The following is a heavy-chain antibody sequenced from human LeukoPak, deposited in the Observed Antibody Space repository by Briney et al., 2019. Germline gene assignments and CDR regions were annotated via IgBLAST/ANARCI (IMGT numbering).Heavy chain of an antibody. D-gene: IGHD4-17*01. CDR1: GFTFSSYG. CDR2: ISYDGSNK. CDR3: AKDGLATVNLYFQH. V-gene: IGHV3-30*18. J-gene: IGHJ1*01. Sequence: PGGSLRLSCAAPGFTFSSYGMPWVRQAPGKGLEWVAVISYDGSNKYYADSVKGRFTISRDNSKNTLYLQMNSLRAEDTAVYYCAKDGLATVNLYFQHWGQGTLVTVSS.